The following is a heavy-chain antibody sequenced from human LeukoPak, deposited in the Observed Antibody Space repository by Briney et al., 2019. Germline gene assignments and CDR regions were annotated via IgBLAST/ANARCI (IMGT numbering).Heavy chain of an antibody. CDR1: GLIFSSFT. CDR2: ISSTSATI. CDR3: ARGNYYGSGRAFDI. V-gene: IGHV3-48*04. J-gene: IGHJ3*02. Sequence: GGSLRLSCSASGLIFSSFTMHWVRQAPGKGLEWLSYISSTSATIYYAESVKGRFTTSRDNAKNSLFLQMNSLRAEDTAVYYCARGNYYGSGRAFDIWGQGTMVTVSS. D-gene: IGHD3-10*01.